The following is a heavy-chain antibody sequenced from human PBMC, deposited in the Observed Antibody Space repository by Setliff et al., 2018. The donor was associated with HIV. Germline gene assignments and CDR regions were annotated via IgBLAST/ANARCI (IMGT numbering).Heavy chain of an antibody. CDR3: ARDPLVGAPDYFDY. D-gene: IGHD1-26*01. J-gene: IGHJ4*02. CDR1: GFTFRNYK. V-gene: IGHV3-21*01. Sequence: GGSLRLSCAASGFTFRNYKFNWARQAPGRGLEWVSSISIGSGGAIDYADSVQGRFTISRDFSDNTLYLQMNSLRPEDTAMYYCARDPLVGAPDYFDYWGQGTLVTVSS. CDR2: ISIGSGGAI.